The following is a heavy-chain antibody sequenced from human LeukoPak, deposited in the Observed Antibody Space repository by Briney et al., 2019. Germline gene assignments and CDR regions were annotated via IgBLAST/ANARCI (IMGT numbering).Heavy chain of an antibody. V-gene: IGHV3-53*01. CDR3: ASGGTGARKFYSDPFHH. D-gene: IGHD2-15*01. J-gene: IGHJ4*02. Sequence: GGSLRLSCAASGFTVSSNYMSWVRQAPGKGLEWVSILYGAGATYYADSVKGRFTISRDNSKNTLYLQMNSLRVEDTAVYYCASGGTGARKFYSDPFHHWGQGTLVTVSS. CDR1: GFTVSSNY. CDR2: LYGAGAT.